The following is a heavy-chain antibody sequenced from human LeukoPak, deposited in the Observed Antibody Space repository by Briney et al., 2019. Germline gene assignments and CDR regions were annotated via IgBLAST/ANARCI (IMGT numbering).Heavy chain of an antibody. CDR3: AKMPLGFWSGFHTEPYFDY. CDR2: ISGSGGST. J-gene: IGHJ4*02. Sequence: GGSLRLSCAASGFTFSSYAMSWVRQAPGKGLEWVSAISGSGGSTYYADSVKGRFTISRDNSKNTLYLQMNSLRAEDTAVYYCAKMPLGFWSGFHTEPYFDYWGQGTLVTVSS. V-gene: IGHV3-23*01. D-gene: IGHD3-3*01. CDR1: GFTFSSYA.